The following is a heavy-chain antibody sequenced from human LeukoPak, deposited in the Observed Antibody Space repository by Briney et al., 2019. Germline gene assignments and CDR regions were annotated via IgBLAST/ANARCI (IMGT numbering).Heavy chain of an antibody. CDR3: VKQNAARAFDI. CDR1: GFTFGSSA. J-gene: IGHJ3*02. CDR2: VSDDGSTT. V-gene: IGHV3-74*03. Sequence: PGGSLRLSCAASGFTFGSSAMNWVRQAPGKGLEWVSRVSDDGSTTSYADSVKGRFAISRDNAKNTLYLQMNSLRPEDTAVYYWVKQNAARAFDIWGQRTMVIVSS. D-gene: IGHD1-1*01.